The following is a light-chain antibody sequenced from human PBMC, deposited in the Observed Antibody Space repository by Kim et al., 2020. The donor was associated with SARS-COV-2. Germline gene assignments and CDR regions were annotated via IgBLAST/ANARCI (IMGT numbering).Light chain of an antibody. CDR3: QQYDNLPLT. CDR2: DAS. V-gene: IGKV1-5*01. J-gene: IGKJ4*01. CDR1: ERISSW. Sequence: DIQMTQSPSTLSASIGDRVTVTCRASERISSWLTWYQKKPGKAPKVVIYDASILESGVPSRFSGSGSGTDFTFTISSLQPEDIATYYCQQYDNLPLTFGGGTKVDIK.